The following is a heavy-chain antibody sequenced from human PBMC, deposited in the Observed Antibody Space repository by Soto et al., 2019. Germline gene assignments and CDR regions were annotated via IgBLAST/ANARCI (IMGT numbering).Heavy chain of an antibody. Sequence: QVQLQESGPGLVKPSETLSLTCTVSGDSVSSGAYYWSWIRQPPGKGLEWIGYIYHSGTTNYNPSLKSRGTISLDTSQNQFSLKLPSVTAADTAVYYCARSDYGDYRHQHWGQGTLVTVSS. V-gene: IGHV4-61*08. CDR2: IYHSGTT. D-gene: IGHD4-17*01. J-gene: IGHJ1*01. CDR3: ARSDYGDYRHQH. CDR1: GDSVSSGAYY.